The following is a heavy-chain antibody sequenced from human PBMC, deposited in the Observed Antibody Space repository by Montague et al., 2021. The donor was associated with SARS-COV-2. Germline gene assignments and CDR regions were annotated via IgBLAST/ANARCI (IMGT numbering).Heavy chain of an antibody. CDR2: IDWDDDK. D-gene: IGHD4-23*01. CDR3: ARMTTVVTLGYYYYYGMDV. J-gene: IGHJ6*02. CDR1: GFSLSTSGMC. Sequence: PALVKPTQTLTLTCTFSGFSLSTSGMCVSWIRQPPGKALEWLALIDWDDDKYYSTSLKTRLTISKDTSKNQVVLTMTNMDPVYTATYYCARMTTVVTLGYYYYYGMDVWGQGTTVTVSS. V-gene: IGHV2-70*01.